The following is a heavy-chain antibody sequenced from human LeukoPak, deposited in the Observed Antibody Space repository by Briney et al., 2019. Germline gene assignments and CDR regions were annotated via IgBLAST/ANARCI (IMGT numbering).Heavy chain of an antibody. V-gene: IGHV3-21*01. J-gene: IGHJ6*03. CDR2: ISSSSSYI. CDR1: GFTFSSYS. D-gene: IGHD3-16*01. Sequence: GGSLRLSCAASGFTFSSYSMNWVRQAPGKGLEWVSSISSSSSYIYYADSVKGRFTISRDNAKNSLYLQMNSLRAEDTAVYYCARPPGGSYYYMDVWGKGTTVTVSS. CDR3: ARPPGGSYYYMDV.